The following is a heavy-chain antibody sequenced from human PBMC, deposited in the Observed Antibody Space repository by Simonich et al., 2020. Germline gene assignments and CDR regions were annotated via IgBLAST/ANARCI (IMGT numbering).Heavy chain of an antibody. Sequence: QVQLVQSGAEVKKPGASVKVSCKASGSTVTGYYMHWVRKAPGQGLEWRGWINPNSGGTNYAQKLQGRVTMTRDTSISTAYMELSRLRSDDTAVYYCARGRLTGDKGAFDIWGQGTMVTVSS. CDR2: INPNSGGT. V-gene: IGHV1-2*02. CDR1: GSTVTGYY. D-gene: IGHD7-27*01. J-gene: IGHJ3*02. CDR3: ARGRLTGDKGAFDI.